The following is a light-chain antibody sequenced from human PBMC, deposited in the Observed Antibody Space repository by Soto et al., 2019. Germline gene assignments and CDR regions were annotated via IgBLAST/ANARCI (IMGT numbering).Light chain of an antibody. CDR2: EAT. V-gene: IGLV2-23*01. CDR3: CSFAGSSPWM. CDR1: SSDVGNYKL. Sequence: QSALTQPASVSGSPGQSITISCTGVSSDVGNYKLISWYQQHPGKAPKFIIYEATQRPSGVSDRFSGSKSGDTASLTISGLLPEDEADYYCCSFAGSSPWMFGGGTKLTVL. J-gene: IGLJ3*02.